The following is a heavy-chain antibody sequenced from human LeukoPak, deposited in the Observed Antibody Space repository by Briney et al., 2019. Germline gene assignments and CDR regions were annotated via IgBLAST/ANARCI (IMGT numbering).Heavy chain of an antibody. CDR2: INYSGGTT. Sequence: RRSLRLSFAASGFPFSSYPLRWVRQAPGKGLEWVSAINYSGGTTYYADSVKGRFTISRDNSKYTLYLQMNSLRVEDTAVYFCAKVGTWTYWGQGTLVTVSS. CDR1: GFPFSSYP. D-gene: IGHD3/OR15-3a*01. CDR3: AKVGTWTY. J-gene: IGHJ4*02. V-gene: IGHV3-23*01.